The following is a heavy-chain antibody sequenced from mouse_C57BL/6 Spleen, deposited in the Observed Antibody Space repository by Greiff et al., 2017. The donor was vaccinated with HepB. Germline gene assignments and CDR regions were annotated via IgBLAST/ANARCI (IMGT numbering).Heavy chain of an antibody. Sequence: VKLMESGPGLVQPSQSLSITCTVSGFSLTSYGVHWVRQSPGKGLEWLGVIWSGGSTDYNAAFISRLSISKDNSKSQVFFKMNSLQADDTAIYYCARKRGSSYDYFDYWGQGTTLTVSS. CDR2: IWSGGST. CDR1: GFSLTSYG. J-gene: IGHJ2*01. D-gene: IGHD1-1*01. V-gene: IGHV2-2*01. CDR3: ARKRGSSYDYFDY.